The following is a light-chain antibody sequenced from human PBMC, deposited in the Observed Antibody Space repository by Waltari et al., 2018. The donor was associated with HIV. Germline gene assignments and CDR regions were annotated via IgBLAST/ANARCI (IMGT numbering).Light chain of an antibody. V-gene: IGLV1-47*01. CDR2: RNN. CDR3: VAWDDSLRGVV. CDR1: TSNIGRND. Sequence: SVLTQPPSASGTPGQRVTISCSGSTSNIGRNDVFWYQHLPGAAPKLLLHRNNHRPAGRPDRFAGSTSGTSASLAISGLRSGDEADYYCVAWDDSLRGVVFGGGTKVAAL. J-gene: IGLJ2*01.